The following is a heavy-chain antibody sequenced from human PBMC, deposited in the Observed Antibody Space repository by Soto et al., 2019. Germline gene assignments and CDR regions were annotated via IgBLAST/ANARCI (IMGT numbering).Heavy chain of an antibody. J-gene: IGHJ4*02. D-gene: IGHD6-13*01. CDR3: ARDHIIPAVGTLDY. Sequence: ASVKVSCKATGYTFSNYGISWVRQVPGQGLEWVGWISVYKGKTAYAQRFQGRVIMTTDTSTSTAYMELRTLRSDDTAVYYCARDHIIPAVGTLDYWGQGTMVTVYS. V-gene: IGHV1-18*01. CDR1: GYTFSNYG. CDR2: ISVYKGKT.